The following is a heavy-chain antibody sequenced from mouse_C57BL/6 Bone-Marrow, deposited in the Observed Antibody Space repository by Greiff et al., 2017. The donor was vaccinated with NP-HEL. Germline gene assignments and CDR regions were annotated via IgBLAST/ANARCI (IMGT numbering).Heavy chain of an antibody. CDR1: GYTFTSYW. J-gene: IGHJ1*03. Sequence: QVQLQQPGAELVKPGASVKMSCKASGYTFTSYWITWVKQRPGQGLEWIGDIYPGSGSTNYNEKFKCKATLTVDTSSSTAYMQLSSLTSEDSAVYYCARKGVTREHFDVWGTGTTVTVSS. V-gene: IGHV1-55*01. CDR3: ARKGVTREHFDV. D-gene: IGHD2-13*01. CDR2: IYPGSGST.